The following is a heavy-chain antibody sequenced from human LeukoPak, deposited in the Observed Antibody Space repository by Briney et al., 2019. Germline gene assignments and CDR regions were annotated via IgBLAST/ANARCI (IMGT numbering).Heavy chain of an antibody. CDR2: MNPNSGNT. CDR1: GCTFTSYD. Sequence: ASVKVSCKASGCTFTSYDINWVRQATGQGLEWMGWMNPNSGNTGYAQKFQGRVTMTRNTSISTAYMELSSLRSEDTAVYYCARGGRKRVPAATTTDYYYYMDVWGKGTTVTVSS. D-gene: IGHD2-2*01. J-gene: IGHJ6*03. V-gene: IGHV1-8*01. CDR3: ARGGRKRVPAATTTDYYYYMDV.